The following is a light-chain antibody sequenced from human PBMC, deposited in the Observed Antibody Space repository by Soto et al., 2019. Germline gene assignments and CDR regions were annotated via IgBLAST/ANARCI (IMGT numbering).Light chain of an antibody. CDR1: QSVSSSY. J-gene: IGKJ1*01. CDR3: QQYNNWRT. CDR2: GAS. V-gene: IGKV3D-20*02. Sequence: EIVLTQSPATLSLSPGERATLSCRAIQSVSSSYLAWYQQKPGQAPRLLIYGASSRATGIPDRFSGSGSGTDFTLTISRLQSEDFAVYYCQQYNNWRTFGQGTKVDIK.